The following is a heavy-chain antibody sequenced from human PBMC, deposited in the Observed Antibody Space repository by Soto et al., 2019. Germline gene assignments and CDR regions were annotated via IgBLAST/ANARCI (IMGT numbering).Heavy chain of an antibody. CDR3: ARDISNGYNSY. CDR1: GFTLGDYW. V-gene: IGHV3-74*01. D-gene: IGHD2-2*02. CDR2: TNKDGSVT. J-gene: IGHJ4*02. Sequence: EVQLVESGGGLIQPGGSLKLSCTASGFTLGDYWMHWVRQIPGKGLVWVSRTNKDGSVTNYAESVTGRFTISRDNAKNTLFLQMNSMRADDTAVYYCARDISNGYNSYWGQGTLVTVSS.